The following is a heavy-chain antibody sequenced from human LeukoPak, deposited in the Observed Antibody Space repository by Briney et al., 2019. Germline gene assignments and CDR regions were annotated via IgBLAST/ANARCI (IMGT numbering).Heavy chain of an antibody. D-gene: IGHD3-16*01. CDR1: GGSISTYY. CDR2: IYYSGYT. Sequence: SETLSLTCTVSGGSISTYYWSWIRQPPGKGLKWIGNIYYSGYTTYRPSLRSRVTISVDTSKNQFSLKLSSVTAADTAVYYCARETSQKGAHYMDVWGKGTTITISS. V-gene: IGHV4-59*01. CDR3: ARETSQKGAHYMDV. J-gene: IGHJ6*03.